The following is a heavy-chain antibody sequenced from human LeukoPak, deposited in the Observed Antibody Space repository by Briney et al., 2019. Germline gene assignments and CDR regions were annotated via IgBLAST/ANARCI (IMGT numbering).Heavy chain of an antibody. CDR2: IIPIFGTA. CDR3: ARTGNWNTHSGPHLTDAFDI. J-gene: IGHJ3*02. CDR1: GGTFSSYA. V-gene: IGHV1-69*05. D-gene: IGHD1/OR15-1a*01. Sequence: ASVKVSCKASGGTFSSYAISWVRQAPGQGLEWMGGIIPIFGTANYAQKFQGRVTITTDESTSTAYMELSSLRSEDTAVYYCARTGNWNTHSGPHLTDAFDIWGQGTMVTVSS.